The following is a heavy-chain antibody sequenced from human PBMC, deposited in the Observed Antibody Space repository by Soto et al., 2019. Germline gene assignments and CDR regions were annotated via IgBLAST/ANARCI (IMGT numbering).Heavy chain of an antibody. CDR2: ISYDGSNK. CDR1: GFTFSSYG. CDR3: AKEGSAGTSDY. D-gene: IGHD6-13*01. V-gene: IGHV3-30*18. Sequence: GGSLRLSCAASGFTFSSYGMHWVRQAPGKGLEWVAVISYDGSNKYYADSVKGRFTISRDNSKNTLYLQMNSLRAEDTAVYYCAKEGSAGTSDYWGQGTLVTV. J-gene: IGHJ4*02.